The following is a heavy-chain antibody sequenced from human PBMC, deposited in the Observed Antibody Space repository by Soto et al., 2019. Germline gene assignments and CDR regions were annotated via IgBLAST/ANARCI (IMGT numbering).Heavy chain of an antibody. CDR3: ARDPYRGAFGAFHI. D-gene: IGHD3-16*01. V-gene: IGHV3-7*05. J-gene: IGHJ3*02. CDR2: IKRDGSEE. Sequence: EVQLVESGGGLVQPGGSLRLSCVASGFTFSSHGMTWVRQAPGKGLEWVANIKRDGSEEHVVDSVKGRFTISRDNAKNPLHLQINNLRAEDTDLYDCARDPYRGAFGAFHIRGRGTIVTVSS. CDR1: GFTFSSHG.